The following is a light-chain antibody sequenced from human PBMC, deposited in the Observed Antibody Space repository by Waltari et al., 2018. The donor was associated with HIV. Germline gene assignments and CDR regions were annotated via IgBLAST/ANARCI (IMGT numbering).Light chain of an antibody. V-gene: IGKV3-15*01. Sequence: EIVMTQSLATLSVSPGERATLSCRASQSVSSNLAWYQQKPGQAPRLLIYGASTRATGIPARFSGSGSGTEFTLTISSLQSEDFAVYYCQQYNKAFGQGTKVEIK. CDR1: QSVSSN. J-gene: IGKJ1*01. CDR2: GAS. CDR3: QQYNKA.